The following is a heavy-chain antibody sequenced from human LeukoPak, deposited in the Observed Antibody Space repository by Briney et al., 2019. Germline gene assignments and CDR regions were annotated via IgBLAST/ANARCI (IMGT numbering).Heavy chain of an antibody. CDR3: ARHRGLVTTPYNWFDP. Sequence: KPSETLSLTCTVSGYSISSGYYWGWIRQPPGKGLEWIGSIYHSGSTYYNPSLKSRVTISVDTSKNQFSLKLSSVTAADTAVYYCARHRGLVTTPYNWFDPWGQGTLVTVSS. CDR1: GYSISSGYY. D-gene: IGHD4-17*01. J-gene: IGHJ5*02. V-gene: IGHV4-38-2*02. CDR2: IYHSGST.